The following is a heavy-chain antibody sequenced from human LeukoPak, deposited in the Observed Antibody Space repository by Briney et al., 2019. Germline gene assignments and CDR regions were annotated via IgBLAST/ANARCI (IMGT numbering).Heavy chain of an antibody. J-gene: IGHJ6*03. CDR3: ARALGYCSSTSCVYMDV. CDR1: GFTFSDYY. Sequence: GGSLRLPCAASGFTFSDYYMSWIRQAPGKGLEWVSYISSSGSTIYYADSVKGRFTISRDNAKNSLYLQMNSLRAEDTAVYYCARALGYCSSTSCVYMDVWGKGTTVTVSS. D-gene: IGHD2-2*01. V-gene: IGHV3-11*01. CDR2: ISSSGSTI.